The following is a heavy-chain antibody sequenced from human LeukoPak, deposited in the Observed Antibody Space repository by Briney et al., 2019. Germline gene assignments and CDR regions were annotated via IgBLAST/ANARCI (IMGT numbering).Heavy chain of an antibody. J-gene: IGHJ4*02. CDR3: AREASNNWNVPANYFDY. Sequence: GWSPTLANARTSLTLSSHRVNRVRQAPWKEQKWVSFISSSSTYIYYADSVKGRFTISRDSAKNSLNLQMNSLRAEDTAVYYCAREASNNWNVPANYFDYWGQGTLVSVSS. V-gene: IGHV3-21*01. D-gene: IGHD1-20*01. CDR1: SLTLSSHR. CDR2: ISSSSTYI.